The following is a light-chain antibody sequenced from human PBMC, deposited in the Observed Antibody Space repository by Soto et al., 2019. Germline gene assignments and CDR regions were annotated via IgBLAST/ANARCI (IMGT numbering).Light chain of an antibody. J-gene: IGKJ2*01. CDR1: QSVGTY. Sequence: EIVLTQSPATLSLSPGERATLSCRASQSVGTYLVWYQHNPGQAPRLLIYDASNSATGIPARFSGSGSGTDFTLTISCPEPEDFAVYYCQQRYNWPNTFGQGTKLEIK. CDR3: QQRYNWPNT. CDR2: DAS. V-gene: IGKV3-11*01.